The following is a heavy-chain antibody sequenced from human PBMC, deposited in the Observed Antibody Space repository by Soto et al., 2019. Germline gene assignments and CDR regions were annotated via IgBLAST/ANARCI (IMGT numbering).Heavy chain of an antibody. CDR1: GGSFSDFY. CDR2: INHSGST. V-gene: IGHV4-34*01. D-gene: IGHD2-2*01. J-gene: IGHJ3*02. CDR3: ARGPRVVWVVPTAQRDVFDI. Sequence: QVQLQQWGAGLLKPSETLSLTCAVYGGSFSDFYWNCIRQPPGKGLEWIGEINHSGSTSYNPSLKSRVTISVDTSKNQISLKLTSVTAADTAVYSCARGPRVVWVVPTAQRDVFDIWGQGTMVTVSS.